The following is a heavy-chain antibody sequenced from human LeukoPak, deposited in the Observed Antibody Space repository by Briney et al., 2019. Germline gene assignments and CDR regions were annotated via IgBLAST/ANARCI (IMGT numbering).Heavy chain of an antibody. CDR3: ARNGEI. CDR1: GYTFTGYY. J-gene: IGHJ4*02. CDR2: INCNNGDT. Sequence: ASVKVSCKTSGYTFTGYYMHWMRQAPGQGLEWMGWINCNNGDTIYAQKFEGRVTVTRDTSISTAYMGLSRLEYDDTAVYYCARNGEIWGQGTLVTVSS. D-gene: IGHD3-10*01. V-gene: IGHV1-2*02.